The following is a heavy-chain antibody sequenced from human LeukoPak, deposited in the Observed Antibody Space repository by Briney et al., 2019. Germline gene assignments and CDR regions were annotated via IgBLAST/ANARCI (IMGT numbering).Heavy chain of an antibody. V-gene: IGHV3-30*02. CDR3: AKDPYGTPDFDY. CDR2: IRYDGSNK. CDR1: GFTFSSYG. Sequence: QTGGSLRLSCAASGFTFSSYGMHWVRQAPGKGLEWVAFIRYDGSNKYYADSVKGRLTVSRDNSKNTLYLQMNSLRAEDTAVYYCAKDPYGTPDFDYWGQGTLVTVSS. D-gene: IGHD3-10*01. J-gene: IGHJ4*02.